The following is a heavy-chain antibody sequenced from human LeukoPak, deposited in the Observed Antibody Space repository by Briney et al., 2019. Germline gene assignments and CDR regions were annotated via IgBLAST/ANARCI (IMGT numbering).Heavy chain of an antibody. CDR2: IKDNNINT. V-gene: IGHV1-18*01. D-gene: IGHD5-12*01. CDR3: ARFSGYDYSKYFDL. J-gene: IGHJ4*02. CDR1: GYNFMTFG. Sequence: GASVKVSCKASGYNFMTFGITWVRQAPGQGPVWLGWIKDNNINTNHAQNLHGRVTLTTDTSTNTAYMELRSLRSDDTAIYYCARFSGYDYSKYFDLWGQGTWSPSPQ.